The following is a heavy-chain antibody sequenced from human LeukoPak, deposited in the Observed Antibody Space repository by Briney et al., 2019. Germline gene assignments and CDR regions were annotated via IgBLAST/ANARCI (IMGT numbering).Heavy chain of an antibody. J-gene: IGHJ6*02. CDR2: IYYSGST. CDR1: GFTFSSYW. V-gene: IGHV4-59*08. D-gene: IGHD2-8*01. CDR3: ATRSPYCTNGVCYNGYYGMDV. Sequence: PGGSLRLSCAASGFTFSSYWMHWVRQAPGKGLEWIGYIYYSGSTNYNPSLKSRVTISVDTSKNQFSLKLSSVTAADTAVYYCATRSPYCTNGVCYNGYYGMDVWGQGTTVTVSS.